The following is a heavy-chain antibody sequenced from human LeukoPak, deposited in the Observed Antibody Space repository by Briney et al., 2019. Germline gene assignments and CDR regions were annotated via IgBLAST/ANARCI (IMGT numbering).Heavy chain of an antibody. Sequence: GASVKVSCKASGYTFTDYYMHWVRQAPGQGLEWMGWISPNSGYTNSAQKFQDRVTMTRDTSISTAYMELSSLTSDDTAVYYCARRGYTYGYYYFDYWGQGTLVTVSS. D-gene: IGHD5-18*01. CDR1: GYTFTDYY. CDR3: ARRGYTYGYYYFDY. J-gene: IGHJ4*02. CDR2: ISPNSGYT. V-gene: IGHV1-2*02.